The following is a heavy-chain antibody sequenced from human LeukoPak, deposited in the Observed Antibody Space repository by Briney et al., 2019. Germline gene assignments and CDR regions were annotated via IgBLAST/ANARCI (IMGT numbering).Heavy chain of an antibody. CDR3: SRDLIGYSSNWFDP. V-gene: IGHV3-7*01. J-gene: IGHJ5*02. Sequence: GGSLRLSHAASGFPLSSHWMSWGRQAPGKGREGGANIKQEGSEKYCVDSVKGRFTTSRDNDKNSLYLQMKSLRAEDTAVYYRSRDLIGYSSNWFDPWGQGTLVTVSS. D-gene: IGHD6-13*01. CDR2: IKQEGSEK. CDR1: GFPLSSHW.